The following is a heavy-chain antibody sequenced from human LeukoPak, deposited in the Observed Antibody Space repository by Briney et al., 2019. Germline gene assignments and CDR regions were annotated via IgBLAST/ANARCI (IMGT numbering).Heavy chain of an antibody. Sequence: PSETLSLTCTVSGGSISSSSYYWGWIRQPPGKGLEWIGEINHSGSTNYNPSLKSRVTISVDTSKNQFSLKLSSVTAADTAVYYCARSVGATTRIAFDIWGQGTMVTVSS. CDR2: INHSGST. J-gene: IGHJ3*02. CDR1: GGSISSSSYY. CDR3: ARSVGATTRIAFDI. D-gene: IGHD1-26*01. V-gene: IGHV4-39*07.